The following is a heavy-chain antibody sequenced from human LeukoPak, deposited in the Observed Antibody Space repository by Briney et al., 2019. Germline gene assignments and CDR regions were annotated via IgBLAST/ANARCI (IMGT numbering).Heavy chain of an antibody. J-gene: IGHJ3*02. CDR1: GITLSSYW. CDR2: IKQDGSEK. V-gene: IGHV3-7*05. CDR3: VRDRGAFDM. Sequence: GGSLRLSCAGSGITLSSYWMSWIRQAPGKGLEWVANIKQDGSEKYFVDSLRGRFTISRDNAKNSLFLQMNSLRAEDTAVYYCVRDRGAFDMWGQGTVVTVSS.